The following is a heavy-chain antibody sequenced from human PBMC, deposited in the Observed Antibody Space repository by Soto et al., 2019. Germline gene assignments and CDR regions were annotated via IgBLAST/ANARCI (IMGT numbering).Heavy chain of an antibody. CDR3: AAGEASSRNLAPYYLDF. Sequence: SETLSLTCSVSGGSISNYYGSWIRQPPGKGLEWIGYIYYSGSTNYNPSLRGRVTISEDTSKNQFSLKLLSVTTADTAVYFCAAGEASSRNLAPYYLDFWGQGTLVTVSS. D-gene: IGHD6-13*01. V-gene: IGHV4-59*01. CDR1: GGSISNYY. J-gene: IGHJ4*02. CDR2: IYYSGST.